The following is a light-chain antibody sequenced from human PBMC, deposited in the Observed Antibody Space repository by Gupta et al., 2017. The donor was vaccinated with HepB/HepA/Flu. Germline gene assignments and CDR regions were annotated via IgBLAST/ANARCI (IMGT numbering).Light chain of an antibody. CDR3: RAWDSSTWL. Sequence: SYELTQPPSVSVSPGQTASITCSGDKLGDKYACWYQQKPAQSPVLVIYQDSKRPSRIPERVSGSNSATTVNMTISGTQAMDEYYYSSRAWDSSTWLFGGGTKLTVL. CDR2: QDS. J-gene: IGLJ2*01. V-gene: IGLV3-1*01. CDR1: KLGDKY.